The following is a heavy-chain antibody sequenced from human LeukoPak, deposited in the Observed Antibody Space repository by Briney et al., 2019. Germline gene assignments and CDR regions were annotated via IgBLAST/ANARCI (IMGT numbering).Heavy chain of an antibody. CDR3: AKSSYSIFDY. V-gene: IGHV4-34*01. CDR2: IYLSGST. D-gene: IGHD5-18*01. J-gene: IGHJ4*02. CDR1: GGSFSGYY. Sequence: PSETLSLTCAVYGGSFSGYYWSWIRQPPGKGLEWIGSIYLSGSTYYNPSLKSRVTISVDTSKNQFSLKLSSVTAADTAVYYCAKSSYSIFDYWGQGTLVTVSS.